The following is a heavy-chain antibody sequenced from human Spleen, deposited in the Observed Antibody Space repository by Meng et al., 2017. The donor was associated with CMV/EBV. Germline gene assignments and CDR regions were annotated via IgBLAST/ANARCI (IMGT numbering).Heavy chain of an antibody. CDR3: ARSGRFDY. Sequence: QVHLQASGPGLVKPSETLSLTCAFYGGSFSGYYWSWIRQPPGKGLEWIGEINHSGSTNYNPSLKSRVTISVDTSKNQFSLKLSSVTAADTAVYYCARSGRFDYWGQGTLVTVSS. CDR2: INHSGST. D-gene: IGHD1-14*01. V-gene: IGHV4-34*01. CDR1: GGSFSGYY. J-gene: IGHJ4*02.